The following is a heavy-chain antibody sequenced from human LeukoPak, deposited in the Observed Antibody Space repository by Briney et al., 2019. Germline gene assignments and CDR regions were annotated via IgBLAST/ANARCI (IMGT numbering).Heavy chain of an antibody. CDR3: ARAIRDGFKTYYDFWSGYSDAFDI. CDR1: GGSISSYY. V-gene: IGHV4-59*01. J-gene: IGHJ3*02. CDR2: IHYSEST. Sequence: SETLSLTCTVSGGSISSYYWSWIRQPPGKGLEWIGYIHYSESTNYNPSLKSRVTISLDTSKNQFSLKLTSVTAADTAVYYCARAIRDGFKTYYDFWSGYSDAFDIWGQGTMVTVSS. D-gene: IGHD3-3*01.